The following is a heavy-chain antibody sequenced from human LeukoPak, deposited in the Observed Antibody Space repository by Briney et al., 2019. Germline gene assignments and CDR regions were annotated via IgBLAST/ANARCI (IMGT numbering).Heavy chain of an antibody. CDR3: ARGSHYYYYMDV. CDR1: GGSISSYY. Sequence: SETLSLTCTVSGGSISSYYWSWSWIRQPPGKGLEWIGCMYYNGSTNYNPSLKSRVTISLDTSKNHFSLRLSSVTAADTAVYYCARGSHYYYYMDVWGKGTTVTVSS. D-gene: IGHD2-15*01. J-gene: IGHJ6*03. V-gene: IGHV4-59*01. CDR2: MYYNGST.